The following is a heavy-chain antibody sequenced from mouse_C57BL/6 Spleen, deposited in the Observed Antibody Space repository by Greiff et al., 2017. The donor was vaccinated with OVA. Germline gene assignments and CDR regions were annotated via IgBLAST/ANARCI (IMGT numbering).Heavy chain of an antibody. D-gene: IGHD4-1*01. V-gene: IGHV5-16*01. CDR3: ARGRELFDY. CDR1: GFTFSDYY. CDR2: INYDGSST. J-gene: IGHJ2*01. Sequence: EVKLMESEGGLVQPGSSMKLSCTASGFTFSDYYMAWVRQVPEKGLEWVANINYDGSSTYYLDSLKSRFIISRDNAKNILYLQMSSLKSEDTATYYCARGRELFDYWGQGTTLTVSS.